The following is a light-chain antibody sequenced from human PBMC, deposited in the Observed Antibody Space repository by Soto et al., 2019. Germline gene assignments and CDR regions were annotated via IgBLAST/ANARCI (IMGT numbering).Light chain of an antibody. CDR3: QQYYSYPRT. Sequence: AIRMTQSPSSFSASTGDRVTITCRASQGISSYLAWYQQKPGKAPKLLIYAASTLQSGVPSRFSGSGSGTYFTLIISCLQAEDFATYYCQQYYSYPRTFGQGTKVEIK. V-gene: IGKV1-8*01. J-gene: IGKJ1*01. CDR2: AAS. CDR1: QGISSY.